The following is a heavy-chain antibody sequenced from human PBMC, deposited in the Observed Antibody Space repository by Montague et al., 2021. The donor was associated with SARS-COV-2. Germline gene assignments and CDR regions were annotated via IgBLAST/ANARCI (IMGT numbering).Heavy chain of an antibody. J-gene: IGHJ4*02. CDR2: IYHTGNT. CDR3: TSPKEGSGYYRPFDY. CDR1: GASVTSTNW. D-gene: IGHD3-22*01. V-gene: IGHV4-4*02. Sequence: SETLSLTCGVSGASVTSTNWWSWVRQPTGKGLEWIGEIYHTGNTNYSPSLKNRVSISLDKSKNQLSLRLNSVTAADTAVYYCTSPKEGSGYYRPFDYWGQESLVTVSS.